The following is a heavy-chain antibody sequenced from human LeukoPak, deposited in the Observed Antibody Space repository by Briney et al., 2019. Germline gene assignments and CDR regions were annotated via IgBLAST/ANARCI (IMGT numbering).Heavy chain of an antibody. CDR3: ARALCSSTSCYVYNWFDP. D-gene: IGHD2-2*01. J-gene: IGHJ5*02. CDR2: IYTSGST. CDR1: GGSISSYY. Sequence: PSETLSLTCTVSGGSISSYYWSWIRQPAGKGLEWIGRIYTSGSTNYNPSLKSRVTMSVDTSKNQFSLKLSSVTAADTAVYYCARALCSSTSCYVYNWFDPWGQGTLVTVSS. V-gene: IGHV4-4*07.